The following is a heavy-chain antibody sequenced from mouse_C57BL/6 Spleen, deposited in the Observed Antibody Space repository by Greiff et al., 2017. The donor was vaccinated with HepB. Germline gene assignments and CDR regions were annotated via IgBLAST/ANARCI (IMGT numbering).Heavy chain of an antibody. CDR2: INPNNGGT. J-gene: IGHJ4*01. V-gene: IGHV1-26*01. CDR3: ARRRSYDNYAMDY. CDR1: GYTFTDYY. D-gene: IGHD2-12*01. Sequence: EVQLQQSGPELVKPGASVKISCKASGYTFTDYYMNWVKQSHGKSLEWIGDINPNNGGTSYNQKFKGKATLTVDKSSSTAYMELRSLTSEDSAVYYCARRRSYDNYAMDYWGQGTSVTVSS.